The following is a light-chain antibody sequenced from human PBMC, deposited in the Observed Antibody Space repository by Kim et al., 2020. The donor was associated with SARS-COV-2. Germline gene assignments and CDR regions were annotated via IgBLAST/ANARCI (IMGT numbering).Light chain of an antibody. CDR1: QSVSSSY. J-gene: IGKJ2*01. V-gene: IGKV3-20*01. Sequence: LAPGGGSTLPCRAGQSVSSSYLAWYQQKPGQAPRLLIYGASSRATGVPDRFSGSGSGTDFTLTISRLEPEDFAVYYCQQYGSSPYTFGQGTKLEI. CDR2: GAS. CDR3: QQYGSSPYT.